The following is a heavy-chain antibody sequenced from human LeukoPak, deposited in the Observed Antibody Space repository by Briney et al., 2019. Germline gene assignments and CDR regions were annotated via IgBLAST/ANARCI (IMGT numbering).Heavy chain of an antibody. V-gene: IGHV3-21*01. CDR2: ISGSSYHI. CDR1: GFTFSTCS. D-gene: IGHD1-26*01. CDR3: ASGTIVGARGADN. J-gene: IGHJ4*02. Sequence: PGGSLRLSCAASGFTFSTCSMKWVRQAPGKALEWVSSISGSSYHIYYAGSVKGRFTISRDNANNLLYLQMNSLRAEDTAVYYCASGTIVGARGADNWGQGTLVTASS.